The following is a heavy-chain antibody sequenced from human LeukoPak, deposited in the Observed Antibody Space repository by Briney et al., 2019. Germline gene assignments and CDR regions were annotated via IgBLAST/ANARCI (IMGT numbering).Heavy chain of an antibody. V-gene: IGHV4-39*01. CDR2: IYYSGST. D-gene: IGHD2/OR15-2a*01. CDR1: GGSITTSSYY. Sequence: SETLSLTCTVSGGSITTSSYYWGWTRQPPEKGLEWIGIIYYSGSTYYNPSLKGRVTISVDTSKNQFSLKLSSVTAADTAVYYCARAFRARYFDLWGRGTLVTVSS. J-gene: IGHJ2*01. CDR3: ARAFRARYFDL.